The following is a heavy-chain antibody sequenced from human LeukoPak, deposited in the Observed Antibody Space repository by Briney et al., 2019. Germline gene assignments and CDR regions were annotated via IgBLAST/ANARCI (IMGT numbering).Heavy chain of an antibody. Sequence: ASVKVSCKASGYTFTGYYMHWVRQAPGQGLEWMGWINPNSGGTNYAQKFQGGVTMTRDTSISTAYMELSRLRSDDTAVYYCAREVIVVVPAATPPYYYYYMDVWGKGTTVTVSS. J-gene: IGHJ6*03. V-gene: IGHV1-2*02. CDR2: INPNSGGT. CDR1: GYTFTGYY. CDR3: AREVIVVVPAATPPYYYYYMDV. D-gene: IGHD2-2*01.